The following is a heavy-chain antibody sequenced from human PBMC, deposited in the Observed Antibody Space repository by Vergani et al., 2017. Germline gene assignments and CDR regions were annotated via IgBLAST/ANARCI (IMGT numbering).Heavy chain of an antibody. V-gene: IGHV3-48*04. J-gene: IGHJ6*02. D-gene: IGHD3-22*01. CDR2: ITSSGSTI. Sequence: EVQLLESGGDLIQPGGSLRLSCAAPGFTFIMHAMSWVRQAPGKGLEWVSYITSSGSTIYYADSVKGRFTISRDNAKNSLYLQMNSLRAADTAVYYCARKHISNYYDSSGYYYMGYYYGMDVWRQGTTVTVSS. CDR1: GFTFIMHA. CDR3: ARKHISNYYDSSGYYYMGYYYGMDV.